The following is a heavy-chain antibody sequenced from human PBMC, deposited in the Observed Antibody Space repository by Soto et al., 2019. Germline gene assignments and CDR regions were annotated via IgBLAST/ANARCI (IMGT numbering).Heavy chain of an antibody. CDR3: ARGVGASVYSWFDS. J-gene: IGHJ5*01. CDR2: ISTYNGYT. CDR1: GYSFSNNG. V-gene: IGHV1-18*01. D-gene: IGHD1-26*01. Sequence: QVQLVQSGAEVKKPGASVKVSCKASGYSFSNNGINWVRQAPGQGLEWMGWISTYNGYTNYAQKFQGRVTMTKDTSTSTAYMELRSLISDDTAVYYCARGVGASVYSWFDSWGQGTLVTVSS.